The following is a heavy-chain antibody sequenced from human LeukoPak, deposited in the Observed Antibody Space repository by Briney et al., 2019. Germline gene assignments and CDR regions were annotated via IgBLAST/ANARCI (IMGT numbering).Heavy chain of an antibody. CDR1: GYIFTNYG. D-gene: IGHD4-17*01. CDR2: ISAYNGDI. J-gene: IGHJ4*02. V-gene: IGHV1-18*01. CDR3: TRPGERHLRYYFDY. Sequence: VASVKVSCKASGYIFTNYGISWVRQAPGQGLEWMGWISAYNGDIKYAQNLQGRVTMTTDTSTSTAYLELRSLRSDDTAVYHCTRPGERHLRYYFDYWGQGTLVTVSS.